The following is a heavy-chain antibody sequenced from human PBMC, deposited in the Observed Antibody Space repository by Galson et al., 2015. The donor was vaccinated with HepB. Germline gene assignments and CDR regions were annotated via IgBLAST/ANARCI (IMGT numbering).Heavy chain of an antibody. Sequence: SVKVSCKASGGTFSSYAISWVRQAPGQGLEWMGWISAYNGNTNYAQKLQGRVTMTTDTSTSTAYMELRSLRSDDTAVYYCARASGRYGSSGWFTGFDYWGQGTLVTVSS. V-gene: IGHV1-18*01. CDR1: GGTFSSYA. D-gene: IGHD6-19*01. CDR2: ISAYNGNT. J-gene: IGHJ4*02. CDR3: ARASGRYGSSGWFTGFDY.